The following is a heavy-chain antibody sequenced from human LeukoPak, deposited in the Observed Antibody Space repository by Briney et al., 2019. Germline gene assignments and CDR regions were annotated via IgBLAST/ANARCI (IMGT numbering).Heavy chain of an antibody. CDR1: GFTFSSYA. V-gene: IGHV3-23*01. CDR3: AKRRGLELLYYYYMDV. D-gene: IGHD1-7*01. J-gene: IGHJ6*03. Sequence: HPGGSLRLSCAASGFTFSSYAMTWVRQAPGKGLEWVSAIRGSGGSTYYADSVKGRFTISRDNSKNTLFLQMNSLRAEDTAVYYCAKRRGLELLYYYYMDVWGKGTTVTVSS. CDR2: IRGSGGST.